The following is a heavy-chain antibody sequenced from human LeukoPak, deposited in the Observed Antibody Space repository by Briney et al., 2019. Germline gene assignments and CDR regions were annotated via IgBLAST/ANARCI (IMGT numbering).Heavy chain of an antibody. V-gene: IGHV3-30*02. D-gene: IGHD6-13*01. CDR1: GFTFSSYG. J-gene: IGHJ4*02. Sequence: GGSLRLSCAASGFTFSSYGMHWVRQAPGKGLEWVAFIRYDGSNKYYADSVKGRFTISRDNSKNTLYLQMNSLRAEDTAVYYCAKVRKEQQLIPFDYWGQGTLVTVSS. CDR2: IRYDGSNK. CDR3: AKVRKEQQLIPFDY.